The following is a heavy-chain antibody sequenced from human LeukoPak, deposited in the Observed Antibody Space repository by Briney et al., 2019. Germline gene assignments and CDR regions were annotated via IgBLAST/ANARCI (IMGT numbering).Heavy chain of an antibody. CDR1: GFTVTSTH. D-gene: IGHD3-10*01. J-gene: IGHJ5*02. V-gene: IGHV3-53*05. CDR3: ARDRAGRRSSWVEFDL. Sequence: PGRSLRLTCTVSGFTVTSTHMDWVRQAPGKGPEWVALIYDDGGTVYADSVKGRFTISRDNSKNMVYLQMNSLRPEDSAVYYCARDRAGRRSSWVEFDLWGQGTLVTVSS. CDR2: IYDDGGT.